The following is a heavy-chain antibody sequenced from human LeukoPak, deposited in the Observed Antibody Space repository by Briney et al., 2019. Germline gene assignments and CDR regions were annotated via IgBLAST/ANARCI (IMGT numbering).Heavy chain of an antibody. CDR3: ARGTYYDFWSGFVYIRRDNWFDP. CDR1: GYTFTSYG. D-gene: IGHD3-3*01. J-gene: IGHJ5*02. V-gene: IGHV1-18*01. Sequence: ASVKVSCKASGYTFTSYGISWVRQAPGQGLEWMGWISAYNGNTNYAQKLQGRVTMTTDTSTSTAYMELRSLRSDDTAVYYCARGTYYDFWSGFVYIRRDNWFDPWGQGTLVTASS. CDR2: ISAYNGNT.